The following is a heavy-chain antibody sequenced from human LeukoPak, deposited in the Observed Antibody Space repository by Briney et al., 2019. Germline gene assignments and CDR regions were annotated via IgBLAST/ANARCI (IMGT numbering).Heavy chain of an antibody. CDR1: GGSINRSSYY. V-gene: IGHV4-39*02. CDR3: TKDSGHHRTDC. J-gene: IGHJ4*02. D-gene: IGHD1-26*01. CDR2: VYYDGNT. Sequence: ASETLSLXCSVSGGSINRSSYYWGWSRQAPGKGLEWIGSVYYDGNTYYNPIPSLKSRATVSMDTSRNQFSLKLRSVTAADTAVYYCTKDSGHHRTDCWGQGTLVTVSS.